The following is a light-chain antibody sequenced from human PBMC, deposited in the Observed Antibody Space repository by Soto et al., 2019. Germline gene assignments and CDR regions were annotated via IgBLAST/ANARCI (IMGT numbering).Light chain of an antibody. CDR2: GGS. J-gene: IGKJ1*01. Sequence: EIVLTQSPGTLSLSPGERATLSCRASQSISGTYLAWYQQKPGRAPRILIYGGSNRATGIPDRFSGSESGTDFTITIRRLEPEDFAVYYCQHYGISPPWTFGQGTKVEIK. CDR3: QHYGISPPWT. CDR1: QSISGTY. V-gene: IGKV3-20*01.